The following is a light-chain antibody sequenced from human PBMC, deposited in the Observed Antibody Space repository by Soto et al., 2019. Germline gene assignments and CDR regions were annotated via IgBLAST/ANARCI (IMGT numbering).Light chain of an antibody. V-gene: IGKV1-6*01. CDR3: LQDFSYPRT. Sequence: AIRMTQSASYLSASIGDRVTIXCRASQGIRNYLAWYQQKPGKAPQFLMYAASSVQSGGPPRFSGSGSATDFTLTISSLQHEDSATYYGLQDFSYPRTFGQGTKVDIK. CDR2: AAS. J-gene: IGKJ1*01. CDR1: QGIRNY.